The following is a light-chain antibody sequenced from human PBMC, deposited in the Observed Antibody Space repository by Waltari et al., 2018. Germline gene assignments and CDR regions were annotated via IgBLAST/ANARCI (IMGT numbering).Light chain of an antibody. CDR3: QQDYSPPWT. Sequence: DIQMTQSPSSLSASAGERVTVTCRASQGINKELSWFQQRPGKAPTLLIYAASSLQTGVSSRFSGSGFGTDFTLIISSLQPEDVATYYCQQDYSPPWTFGQGTKVEIK. J-gene: IGKJ1*01. CDR1: QGINKE. CDR2: AAS. V-gene: IGKV1-27*01.